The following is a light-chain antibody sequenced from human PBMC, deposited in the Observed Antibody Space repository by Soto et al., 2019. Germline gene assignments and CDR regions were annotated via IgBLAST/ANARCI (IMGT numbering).Light chain of an antibody. CDR2: AAS. CDR3: QKYNTAPWT. J-gene: IGKJ1*01. Sequence: DIQMTQSPSSLSASVGDRVTVTCRASQGISTYLAWYQQKPGKVPQVLIYAASTLQSGVPSRFIGSGSGTDFPLTISSLQPEDVATYYCQKYNTAPWTFGQGTKVEIK. V-gene: IGKV1-27*01. CDR1: QGISTY.